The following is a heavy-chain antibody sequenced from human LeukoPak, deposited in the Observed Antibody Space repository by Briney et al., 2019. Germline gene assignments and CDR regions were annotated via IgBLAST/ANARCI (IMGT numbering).Heavy chain of an antibody. CDR1: GFTFSIYS. V-gene: IGHV3-21*06. CDR3: ARLDMADYSTRPVPYYNYYMNA. CDR2: ISSTSSYI. J-gene: IGHJ6*03. Sequence: GGSLRLSCAASGFTFSIYSVTWVRQAPGKGLEWVASISSTSSYIYYADSVRGRFTISRDNAQYLAYLQMNSLRAEDTAVYYCARLDMADYSTRPVPYYNYYMNAWDKGTTVIVSS. D-gene: IGHD6-13*01.